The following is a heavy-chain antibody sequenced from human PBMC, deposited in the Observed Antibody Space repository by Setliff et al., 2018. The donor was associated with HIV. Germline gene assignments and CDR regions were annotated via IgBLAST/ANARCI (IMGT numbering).Heavy chain of an antibody. CDR2: IDHSGST. CDR1: GGSFSGYH. D-gene: IGHD6-19*01. Sequence: SETLSLTCAVYGGSFSGYHWSWIRQSPGKGLEWIGEIDHSGSTDDNPSLKSRVTISVDTSKNQFSLKLSSVTAAATAVYYCATLHSSGWPYYSDYWGQGILVTVSS. J-gene: IGHJ4*02. V-gene: IGHV4-34*01. CDR3: ATLHSSGWPYYSDY.